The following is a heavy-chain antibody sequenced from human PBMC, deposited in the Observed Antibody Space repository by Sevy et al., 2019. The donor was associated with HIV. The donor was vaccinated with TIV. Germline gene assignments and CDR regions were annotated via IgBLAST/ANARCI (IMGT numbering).Heavy chain of an antibody. Sequence: GGSLRLSCAASGFTFYTYGMHWVRQAPGKGLEWVADISYDGGNQYYADSVKGRFTIFRDKSKNTLYLQMNSLRAEDTAVYYCTRESLHWFDPWGQGTLVTVSS. V-gene: IGHV3-33*05. CDR2: ISYDGGNQ. CDR1: GFTFYTYG. J-gene: IGHJ5*01. CDR3: TRESLHWFDP.